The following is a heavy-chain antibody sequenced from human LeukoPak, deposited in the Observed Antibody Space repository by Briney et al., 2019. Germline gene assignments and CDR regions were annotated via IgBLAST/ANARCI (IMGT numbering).Heavy chain of an antibody. CDR2: ISSSGSTI. V-gene: IGHV3-11*01. CDR3: ARPYSSGWFSPDGY. CDR1: GFTFSDYY. Sequence: PGGSLRLSCAASGFTFSDYYMSWIRQAPGKGLEGVSYISSSGSTIYYADSVKGRFTISRDNAKNSLYLQMNSLRAEDTAVYYCARPYSSGWFSPDGYWGQGTLVTVSS. D-gene: IGHD6-19*01. J-gene: IGHJ4*02.